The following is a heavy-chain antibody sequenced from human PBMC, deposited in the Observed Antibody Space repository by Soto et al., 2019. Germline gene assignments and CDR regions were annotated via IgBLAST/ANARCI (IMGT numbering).Heavy chain of an antibody. CDR1: GFTFDDYA. D-gene: IGHD3-10*01. CDR3: VRILQYFGAPRAYFDL. Sequence: PGGSLRLSCAASGFTFDDYAMHWVRQTPGKGLEWVGRIQSKADGGTAEYGTPLKGRATISRDDSTNTLDLLMNNLKTEDTGVYFCVRILQYFGAPRAYFDLWGRGTLVTVSS. V-gene: IGHV3-15*01. J-gene: IGHJ2*01. CDR2: IQSKADGGTA.